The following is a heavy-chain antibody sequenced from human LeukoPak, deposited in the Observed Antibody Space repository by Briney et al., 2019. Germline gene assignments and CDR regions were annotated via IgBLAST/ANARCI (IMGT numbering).Heavy chain of an antibody. V-gene: IGHV4-38-2*01. Sequence: PSETLSLTCAVSGYSITSTYWGGWIRQTPGMGLEWIGSLHHSGSTSYSPSLNTRLTLSVDTSKNQFSLRLSSVTAADTPVYYCARVGGDDSTGHYSVDYWGQGTLVTVSS. CDR2: LHHSGST. J-gene: IGHJ4*02. CDR3: ARVGGDDSTGHYSVDY. CDR1: GYSITSTYW. D-gene: IGHD3-22*01.